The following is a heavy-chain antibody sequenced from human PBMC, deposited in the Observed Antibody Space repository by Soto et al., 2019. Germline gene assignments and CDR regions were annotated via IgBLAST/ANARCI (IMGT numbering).Heavy chain of an antibody. CDR3: AKDLWAYYYDSSGYQGSY. CDR1: GFTFSSYA. D-gene: IGHD3-22*01. J-gene: IGHJ4*02. V-gene: IGHV3-23*01. CDR2: ISGSGGST. Sequence: PGGPLRLSCAASGFTFSSYAMSWVRQAPGKGLEWVSAISGSGGSTYYADSVKGRFTISRDNSKNTLYLQMNSLRAEDTAVYYCAKDLWAYYYDSSGYQGSYWGQGTLVTVSS.